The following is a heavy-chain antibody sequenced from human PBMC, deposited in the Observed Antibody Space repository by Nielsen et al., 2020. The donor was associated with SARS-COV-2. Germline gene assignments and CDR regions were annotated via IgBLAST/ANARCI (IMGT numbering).Heavy chain of an antibody. V-gene: IGHV3-7*03. CDR2: IKQDGSEK. J-gene: IGHJ4*02. D-gene: IGHD6-19*01. CDR3: AREVGGPGY. CDR1: GFTFSNYW. Sequence: GESLKISCAASGFTFSNYWMSWVRQAPGKGLEWVANIKQDGSEKYYVDSVKGRFTISRDNAKKSLYLQMNSLRAEDTAVYYCAREVGGPGYWGQGTLVTVSS.